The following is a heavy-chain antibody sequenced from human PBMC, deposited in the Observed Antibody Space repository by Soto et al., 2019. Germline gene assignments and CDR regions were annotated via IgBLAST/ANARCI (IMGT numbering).Heavy chain of an antibody. CDR2: ISAYNGNT. CDR3: ASEAPYAYIWGSYLGEDAFDF. CDR1: GYTFTSYG. Sequence: QVQLVQSGAEVKKPGASVKVSCKASGYTFTSYGISWVRQAPGQGLEWMGWISAYNGNTNYAQKLQGRVTMTTNTSTSTAYMELRSPSSDATAVYYCASEAPYAYIWGSYLGEDAFDFWGQGTMVTVSS. D-gene: IGHD3-16*02. V-gene: IGHV1-18*01. J-gene: IGHJ3*01.